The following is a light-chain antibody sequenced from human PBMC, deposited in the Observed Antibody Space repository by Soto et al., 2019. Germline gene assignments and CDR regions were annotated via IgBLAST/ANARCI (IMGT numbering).Light chain of an antibody. CDR2: KAS. Sequence: DIQMTQSPSTLSASVGDRVTIACRASQNIGDWLAWYQQKPGKAPNLLIYKASTLESGVTSRFSGSGSGTEFTIAISSLQPEDFATYYCQQYNDLSTFGGGTKVEI. CDR1: QNIGDW. CDR3: QQYNDLST. V-gene: IGKV1-5*03. J-gene: IGKJ4*01.